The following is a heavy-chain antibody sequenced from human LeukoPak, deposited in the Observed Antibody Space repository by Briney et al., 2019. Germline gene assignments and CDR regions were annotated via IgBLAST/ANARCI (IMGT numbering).Heavy chain of an antibody. J-gene: IGHJ4*02. Sequence: SVKVSCKASGGTFSSYAISWVRQAPGQGLEWMGGIIPIFGTANYAQKFQGRVTITADESTSTAYMELSSLRSEDTAVYYCARASSQDTAMAPFDYWGQGTLVTVSS. D-gene: IGHD5-18*01. CDR2: IIPIFGTA. CDR1: GGTFSSYA. V-gene: IGHV1-69*13. CDR3: ARASSQDTAMAPFDY.